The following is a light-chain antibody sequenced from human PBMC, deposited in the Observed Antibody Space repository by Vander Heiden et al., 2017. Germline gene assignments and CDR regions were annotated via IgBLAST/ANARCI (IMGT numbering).Light chain of an antibody. J-gene: IGKJ3*01. Sequence: DIQMTQSPSSLSASVGDRVTITCRASQRINTNLNWYQQKAGKAPKLLISAASTLQSGVPSRFSGSNSGTEFTLTISDLQPDDWATFYCQQSYTRPRTFGPGTKVEIK. CDR3: QQSYTRPRT. CDR2: AAS. CDR1: QRINTN. V-gene: IGKV1-39*01.